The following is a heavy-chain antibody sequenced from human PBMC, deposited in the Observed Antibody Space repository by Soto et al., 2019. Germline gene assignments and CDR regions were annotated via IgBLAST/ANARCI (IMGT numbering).Heavy chain of an antibody. CDR1: GYTFTGYY. CDR3: ARKVVRGVIISEWNWFDP. V-gene: IGHV1-2*02. D-gene: IGHD3-10*01. CDR2: INPNSGGT. J-gene: IGHJ5*02. Sequence: ASVKVSCKASGYTFTGYYMHWVRQAPGQGLEWMGWINPNSGGTNYAQKFQGRVTMTRDTSISTAYMELSRLRSDDTAVYYCARKVVRGVIISEWNWFDPWGQGTLVTVS.